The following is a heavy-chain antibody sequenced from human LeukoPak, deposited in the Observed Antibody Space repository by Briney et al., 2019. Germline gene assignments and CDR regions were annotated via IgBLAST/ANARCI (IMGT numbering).Heavy chain of an antibody. CDR2: ISYDGSNK. Sequence: GGSLRLSCAASGFTFSSYAMHWVRQAPGKGLEWVAVISYDGSNKYYADSVKGRFTISRDNSKNTLYLQVNSLRAEDTAVYYCARDPPIAVAGRPMYYFDYWGQGTLVTVSS. D-gene: IGHD6-19*01. CDR3: ARDPPIAVAGRPMYYFDY. V-gene: IGHV3-30-3*01. CDR1: GFTFSSYA. J-gene: IGHJ4*02.